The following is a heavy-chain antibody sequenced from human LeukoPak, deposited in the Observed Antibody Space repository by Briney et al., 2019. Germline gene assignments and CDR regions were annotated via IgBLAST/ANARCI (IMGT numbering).Heavy chain of an antibody. J-gene: IGHJ6*02. Sequence: ASVKVSCKASGYTFIGYYMHWVRQAPGQGLEWMGWINPNSGGTNYAQKFQGRVTMTRDTSISTAYMELSRLRSDDTAVYYCASGDGDYGDYFPHYYYGMDVWGQGTTVTVSS. V-gene: IGHV1-2*02. D-gene: IGHD4-17*01. CDR1: GYTFIGYY. CDR3: ASGDGDYGDYFPHYYYGMDV. CDR2: INPNSGGT.